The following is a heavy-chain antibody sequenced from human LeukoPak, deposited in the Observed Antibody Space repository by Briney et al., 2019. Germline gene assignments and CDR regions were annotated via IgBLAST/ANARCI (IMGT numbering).Heavy chain of an antibody. D-gene: IGHD3-3*01. Sequence: SSVKVSCKASGGTFTSYAISWGRQAPGQRLEWMGGIIPFFGTANYPQEFQGRVTSTADESTSTAYMELSSLRSEDTAVYYCASYVRSGSFYYYMDVWGKGTTVTVSS. CDR3: ASYVRSGSFYYYMDV. V-gene: IGHV1-69*01. CDR2: IIPFFGTA. CDR1: GGTFTSYA. J-gene: IGHJ6*03.